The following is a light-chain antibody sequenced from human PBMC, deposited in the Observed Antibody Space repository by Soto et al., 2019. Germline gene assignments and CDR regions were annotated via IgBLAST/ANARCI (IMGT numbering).Light chain of an antibody. Sequence: EIVLTQSPATLSLSPGERATLSCRASQSVSNSLAWYQQRPGQAPRLLIYDASTRATGIPARFSGSGSRTDFTLTISGLEPEDFAVYYCQQYYSIPFTFGQGTKLEI. J-gene: IGKJ2*01. V-gene: IGKV3-11*01. CDR1: QSVSNS. CDR3: QQYYSIPFT. CDR2: DAS.